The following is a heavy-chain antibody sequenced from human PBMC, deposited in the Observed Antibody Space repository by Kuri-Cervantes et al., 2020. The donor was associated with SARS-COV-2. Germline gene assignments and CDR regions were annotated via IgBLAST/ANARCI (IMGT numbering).Heavy chain of an antibody. CDR2: ITGSGVTT. J-gene: IGHJ4*02. CDR1: RFTLRRYS. CDR3: AKNLQQLLLSRFEY. D-gene: IGHD1/OR15-1a*01. V-gene: IGHV3-23*01. Sequence: GESLKISCAASRFTLRRYSMTWVRQAPGKGLEWVSTITGSGVTTDYADSVRGRFTISRDNSKNTLYLQMTSLTAEDTAVYYCAKNLQQLLLSRFEYWGQGVLVTVSS.